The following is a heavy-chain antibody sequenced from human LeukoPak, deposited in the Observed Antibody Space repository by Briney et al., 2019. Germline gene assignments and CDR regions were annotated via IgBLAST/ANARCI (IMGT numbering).Heavy chain of an antibody. J-gene: IGHJ3*02. Sequence: SETLSLTCTVSGGSISSDYWSWIRQPPGQGLELSGYIYFSGSTNYNPSLKSRVTISVDTSKNQFSLKLTSVTPADTAVYYCAGEDYFDSSGYASWRFDIWGQGTMVTVSS. CDR1: GGSISSDY. CDR2: IYFSGST. D-gene: IGHD3-22*01. V-gene: IGHV4-59*01. CDR3: AGEDYFDSSGYASWRFDI.